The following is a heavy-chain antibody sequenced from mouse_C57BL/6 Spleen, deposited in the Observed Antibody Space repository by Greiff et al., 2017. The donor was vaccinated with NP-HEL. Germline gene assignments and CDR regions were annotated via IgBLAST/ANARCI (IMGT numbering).Heavy chain of an antibody. CDR1: GFTFSSYA. Sequence: EVKLVESGGGLVKPGGSLKLSCAASGFTFSSYAMSWVRQTPEKRLEWVATISDGGSYTYYPDNVKGRFTISRDNAKNNLYLQMSHLKSEDTAMYYCARGGNYVGFAYWGQGTLVTVSA. V-gene: IGHV5-4*03. CDR2: ISDGGSYT. J-gene: IGHJ3*01. D-gene: IGHD2-1*01. CDR3: ARGGNYVGFAY.